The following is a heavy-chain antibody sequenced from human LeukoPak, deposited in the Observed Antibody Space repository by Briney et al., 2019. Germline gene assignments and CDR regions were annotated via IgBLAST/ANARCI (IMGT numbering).Heavy chain of an antibody. CDR2: ISSSGSTI. Sequence: PGGSLRLSCAASGFTFSSYAMSWIRQAPGKGLEWVSYISSSGSTIYYADSVKGRFTISRDNAKNSLYLQMNSLRAEDTAVYYCARSNSSVGAFDIWGQGTMVTVSS. D-gene: IGHD6-6*01. J-gene: IGHJ3*02. CDR3: ARSNSSVGAFDI. V-gene: IGHV3-11*01. CDR1: GFTFSSYA.